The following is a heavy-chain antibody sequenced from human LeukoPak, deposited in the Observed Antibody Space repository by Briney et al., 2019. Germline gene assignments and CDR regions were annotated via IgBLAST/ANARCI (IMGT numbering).Heavy chain of an antibody. V-gene: IGHV4-34*01. CDR3: ASCSSTSCPD. CDR2: INHSGST. J-gene: IGHJ4*02. CDR1: GGSFSTYY. D-gene: IGHD2-2*01. Sequence: SETLSLTCAASGGSFSTYYWSWIRQPPGKGLEWIGEINHSGSTDYNPSLKSRVTISVDTSKNQCSLKLSSVTAADTAVYYYASCSSTSCPDWGEGTLVTVSS.